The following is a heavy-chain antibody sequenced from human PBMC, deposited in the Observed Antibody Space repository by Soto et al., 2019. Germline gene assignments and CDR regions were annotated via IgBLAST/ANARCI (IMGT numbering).Heavy chain of an antibody. D-gene: IGHD3-3*01. CDR1: GYTFTSYY. Sequence: ASVKVSCKASGYTFTSYYMHWVRHAPGQGLEWMGIINPSGGSTSYAQKFQGRVTMTRDTSTSTVYMELSSLRSEDTAVYYCARDWTDLYYDFWSGYLSHFDYWGQGTLVTVYS. V-gene: IGHV1-46*01. CDR3: ARDWTDLYYDFWSGYLSHFDY. CDR2: INPSGGST. J-gene: IGHJ4*02.